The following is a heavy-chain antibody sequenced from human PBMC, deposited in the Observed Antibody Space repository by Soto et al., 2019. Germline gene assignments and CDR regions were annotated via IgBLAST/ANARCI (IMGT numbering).Heavy chain of an antibody. V-gene: IGHV4-59*01. D-gene: IGHD7-27*01. CDR2: SYYTRVT. CDR3: AREITPRTGFDY. CDR1: LGSITGYY. J-gene: IGHJ4*02. Sequence: QVPLQESGPGLVKPSETLSLTCTVSLGSITGYYWSWIRQSPGKGLEWIGCSYYTRVTNYKPSPTCPVTISVVTAKIQFSLTLSSATAADTAVYYCAREITPRTGFDYWGQETLVTDSS.